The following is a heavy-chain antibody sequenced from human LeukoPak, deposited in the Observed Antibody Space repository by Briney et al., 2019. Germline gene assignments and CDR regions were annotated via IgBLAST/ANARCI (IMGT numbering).Heavy chain of an antibody. CDR1: GFTFSCYA. CDR2: ISGSGGST. CDR3: AKHQYYDFWSGQYGMDV. D-gene: IGHD3-3*01. Sequence: GGSLRLSCAASGFTFSCYAMSWVRQAPGKGLEWVSAISGSGGSTYYADSVKGRFTISRDNSKNTLYLQMNSLRAEATAVYYCAKHQYYDFWSGQYGMDVWGQGTTVTVSS. J-gene: IGHJ6*02. V-gene: IGHV3-23*01.